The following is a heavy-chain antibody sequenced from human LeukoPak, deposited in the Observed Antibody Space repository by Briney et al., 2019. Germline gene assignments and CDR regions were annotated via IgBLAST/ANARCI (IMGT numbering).Heavy chain of an antibody. Sequence: PGGSLRLSCAASGFTFSSYAMSWVRQAPGKGLEWVSGISGSGSITYYADSVKGRFTISRDNSKNTLFLEMSSLRAEDTAVYYCAKQTRYDSPAGGRGFDYWGQGTLVTVSS. CDR3: AKQTRYDSPAGGRGFDY. CDR2: ISGSGSIT. D-gene: IGHD3-22*01. CDR1: GFTFSSYA. J-gene: IGHJ4*02. V-gene: IGHV3-23*01.